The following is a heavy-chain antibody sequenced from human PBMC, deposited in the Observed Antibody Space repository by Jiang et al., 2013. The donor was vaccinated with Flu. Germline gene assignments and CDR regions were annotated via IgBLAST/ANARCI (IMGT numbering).Heavy chain of an antibody. Sequence: AISWVRQAPGQGLEWMGGIIPILGIANYAQKFQGRVTITADKSTSTAYMELSSLRSEDTAVYYCARDPFTIAAVGLDPWGQGTLVTVSS. J-gene: IGHJ5*02. V-gene: IGHV1-69*10. D-gene: IGHD6-13*01. CDR2: IIPILGIA. CDR1: A. CDR3: ARDPFTIAAVGLDP.